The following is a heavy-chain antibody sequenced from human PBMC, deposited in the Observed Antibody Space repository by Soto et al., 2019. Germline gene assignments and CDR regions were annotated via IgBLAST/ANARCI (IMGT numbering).Heavy chain of an antibody. V-gene: IGHV4-61*01. CDR1: GVSVSSGSFY. Sequence: SETLSLTCTVSGVSVSSGSFYWAWIRQPPGKGLEWIGFGYYSGSTNYNPSLKSRVTISVDTSKNQFSLKLSSVTAADTAVYYCARAGVGYSSCWKGDIDYWGQGTLVTVSS. D-gene: IGHD6-19*01. J-gene: IGHJ4*02. CDR2: GYYSGST. CDR3: ARAGVGYSSCWKGDIDY.